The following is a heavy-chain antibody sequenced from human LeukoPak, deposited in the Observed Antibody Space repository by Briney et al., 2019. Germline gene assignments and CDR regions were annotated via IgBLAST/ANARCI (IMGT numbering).Heavy chain of an antibody. CDR3: ASQGYCSSTSCYGNWFDP. Sequence: SETLSLTCTVSGGSTSSSSYYWGWIRQPPGKGLEWIGSIYYSGSTYYNPSLKSRVTISVDTSKNQFSLKLSSVTAADTAVYYCASQGYCSSTSCYGNWFDPWGQGTLVTVSS. D-gene: IGHD2-2*01. V-gene: IGHV4-39*01. J-gene: IGHJ5*02. CDR2: IYYSGST. CDR1: GGSTSSSSYY.